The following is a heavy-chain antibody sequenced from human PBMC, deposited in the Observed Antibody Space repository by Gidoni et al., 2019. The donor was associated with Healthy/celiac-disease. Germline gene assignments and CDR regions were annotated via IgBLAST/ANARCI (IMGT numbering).Heavy chain of an antibody. CDR2: IYHSGST. CDR3: ARENRVGTYTWFDP. Sequence: QVQLQESGPGLVKPSETLSLTCAVSGYSISSGYYWGWIRQPPGKGLEWIGSIYHSGSTYYNPSLKSRVTISVDTSKNQFSLKLSSVTAADTAVYYCARENRVGTYTWFDPWGQGTLVTVSS. CDR1: GYSISSGYY. J-gene: IGHJ5*02. V-gene: IGHV4-38-2*02. D-gene: IGHD2-15*01.